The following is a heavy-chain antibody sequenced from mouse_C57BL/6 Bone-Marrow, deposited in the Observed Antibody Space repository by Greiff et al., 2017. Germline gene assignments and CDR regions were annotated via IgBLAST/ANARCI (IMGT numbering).Heavy chain of an antibody. Sequence: EVQLVESGGGLVQPGGSLSLSCAASGFTFTDYYMSWVRQPPGKALEWLGFIRNKANGYTTEYSASVKGRFTISRDNSQGILYLQVDALRAEDSSTYYCARYTSTVVAPGAFDYWGQGTTLTVSS. CDR2: IRNKANGYTT. CDR1: GFTFTDYY. CDR3: ARYTSTVVAPGAFDY. V-gene: IGHV7-3*01. D-gene: IGHD1-1*01. J-gene: IGHJ2*01.